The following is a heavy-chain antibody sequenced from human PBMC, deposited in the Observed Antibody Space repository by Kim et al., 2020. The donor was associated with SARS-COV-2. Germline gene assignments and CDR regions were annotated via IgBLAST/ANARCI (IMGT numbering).Heavy chain of an antibody. D-gene: IGHD3-10*01. V-gene: IGHV3-33*05. CDR3: AKNSYYYGLENYSEFYY. CDR1: GFTFSSYG. Sequence: GGSLRLSCAASGFTFSSYGMHWVRQAPGKGLEWVAVISYDGSNKYYADSVKGRFTISRDNSKNTLYLQMNSLRAEDTAVYYCAKNSYYYGLENYSEFYYCGQETLVTIPS. CDR2: ISYDGSNK. J-gene: IGHJ4*02.